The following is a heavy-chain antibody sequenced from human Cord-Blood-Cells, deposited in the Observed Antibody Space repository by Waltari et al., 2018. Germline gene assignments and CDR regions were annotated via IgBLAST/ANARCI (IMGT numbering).Heavy chain of an antibody. Sequence: EVQLVESGGGLVQPGRSLRLSCAASGFTFDDYAMHWVRQAPGKGLEWVSGISWNSGSIGYADSVKGRFTISRDNAKNSLYLQMNSLRAEDTALYYCAKEEYSSSQAFDIWGQGTMVTVSS. V-gene: IGHV3-9*01. D-gene: IGHD6-6*01. CDR3: AKEEYSSSQAFDI. CDR1: GFTFDDYA. CDR2: ISWNSGSI. J-gene: IGHJ3*02.